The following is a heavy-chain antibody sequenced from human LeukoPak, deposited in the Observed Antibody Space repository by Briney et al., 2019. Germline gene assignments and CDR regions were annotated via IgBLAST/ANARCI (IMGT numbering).Heavy chain of an antibody. CDR1: GGSISSGGYY. CDR3: ARGAHGGNSYCFDY. Sequence: SQTLSLTCTVSGGSISSGGYYWSWIRQHPGKGLEWIGYIYYSGSTYYNPSLKSRVTISVDTSKNQFSLKLSSVTAADTAVYYCARGAHGGNSYCFDYWGQGTLVTVSS. D-gene: IGHD2-21*02. J-gene: IGHJ4*02. CDR2: IYYSGST. V-gene: IGHV4-31*03.